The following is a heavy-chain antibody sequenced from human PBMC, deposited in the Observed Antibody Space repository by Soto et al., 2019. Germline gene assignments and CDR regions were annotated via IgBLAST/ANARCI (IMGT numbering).Heavy chain of an antibody. CDR2: IKSKADGGTT. V-gene: IGHV3-15*07. J-gene: IGHJ6*02. CDR3: TTDLAADEMDV. D-gene: IGHD6-13*01. Sequence: GGSLRLSCASSGFTFSNAWMNLVRQAPGEGLEWVGRIKSKADGGTTDYAAPVKGRFTISRDDSKNTLYLQMNSLKTEDTAVYYCTTDLAADEMDVWGQGTKVTVSS. CDR1: GFTFSNAW.